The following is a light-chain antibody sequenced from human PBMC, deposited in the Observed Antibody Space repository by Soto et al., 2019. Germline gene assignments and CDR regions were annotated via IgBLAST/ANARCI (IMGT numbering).Light chain of an antibody. J-gene: IGKJ1*01. CDR3: QHYNSYSEA. V-gene: IGKV1-5*03. Sequence: IQITQAASTLSASVGGRVTITCRASQTISSWLAWYQQKPGKAPKLLIYKASTLKSGVPSRFSGSGSGTEFTLTISSLQPDDFATYYCQHYNSYSEAFGQGTKVDIK. CDR1: QTISSW. CDR2: KAS.